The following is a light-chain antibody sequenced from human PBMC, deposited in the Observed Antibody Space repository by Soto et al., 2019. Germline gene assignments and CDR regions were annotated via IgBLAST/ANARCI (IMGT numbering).Light chain of an antibody. CDR1: QGISSA. CDR3: QQLKTYPFT. CDR2: DAS. Sequence: AIQLTQSPSSLSASVGDRDSITYRASQGISSALAWYQHKSGKVPKILIYDASSFQSGVPSRFSGSESGTECTLTISSLQPEDFATYYCQQLKTYPFTFGQGTRLEIK. V-gene: IGKV1-13*02. J-gene: IGKJ5*01.